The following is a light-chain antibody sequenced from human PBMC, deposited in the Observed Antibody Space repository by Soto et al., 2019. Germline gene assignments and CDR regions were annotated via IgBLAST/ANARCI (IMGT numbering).Light chain of an antibody. Sequence: QSALTQPASVSGSPGQSITISCTGTSXDVGGYNYVSWYQQHPGKAPKLMIYEVSNRPSGVSNRFSGSKSGNTASQTISGLQAEDEADYYCSSYTSSSTPYVFGTGTKVSVL. V-gene: IGLV2-14*01. CDR2: EVS. J-gene: IGLJ1*01. CDR1: SXDVGGYNY. CDR3: SSYTSSSTPYV.